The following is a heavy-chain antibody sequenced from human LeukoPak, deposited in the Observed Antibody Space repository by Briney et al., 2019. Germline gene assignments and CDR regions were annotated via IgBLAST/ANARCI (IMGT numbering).Heavy chain of an antibody. CDR3: ARRNIGYSFDP. V-gene: IGHV1-8*01. CDR1: XYTFTSYD. Sequence: XSXYTFTSYDIXXXRQATXQGLXXLGWMNPNSGNIGYAQKFQSRVTMTRNTSISTAYMVLSSLSFEDTAVYYCARRNIGYSFDPWGQGTPVTVSS. CDR2: MNPNSGNI. J-gene: IGHJ5*02. D-gene: IGHD2-15*01.